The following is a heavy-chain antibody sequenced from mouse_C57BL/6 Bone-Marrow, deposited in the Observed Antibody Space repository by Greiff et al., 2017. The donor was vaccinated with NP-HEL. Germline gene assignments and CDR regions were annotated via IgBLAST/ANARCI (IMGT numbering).Heavy chain of an antibody. CDR1: GFTFNTYA. Sequence: EVNVVESGGGLVQPKGSLKLSCAASGFTFNTYAMHWVRQAPGKGLEWVARIRSKSSNSATYSADSVKDRFTISRDDSQSMLYLQMNNLKTEDTAMYYCVRGPLTGNFDYWGQGTTLTVSS. CDR3: VRGPLTGNFDY. CDR2: IRSKSSNSAT. D-gene: IGHD4-1*01. V-gene: IGHV10-3*01. J-gene: IGHJ2*01.